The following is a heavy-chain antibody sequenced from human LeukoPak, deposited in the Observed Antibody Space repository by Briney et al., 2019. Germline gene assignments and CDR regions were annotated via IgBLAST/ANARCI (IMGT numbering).Heavy chain of an antibody. V-gene: IGHV3-23*01. D-gene: IGHD4/OR15-4a*01. J-gene: IGHJ4*02. CDR1: GFTFSSYA. Sequence: GGPLRLSCAASGFTFSSYAMSWVRQAPGKGLEWLSAISGSGGSTYYADSVKGRFTISRDNSKNTLYLQMNSLRAEDTAVYYCASHDYGGVVRSPVDYWGQGTLVTVSS. CDR3: ASHDYGGVVRSPVDY. CDR2: ISGSGGST.